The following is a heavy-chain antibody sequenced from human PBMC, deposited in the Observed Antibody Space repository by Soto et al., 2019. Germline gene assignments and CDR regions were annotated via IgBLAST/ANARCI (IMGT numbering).Heavy chain of an antibody. CDR2: ISYDGSNK. J-gene: IGHJ4*02. Sequence: QVQLVESGGGVVQPGRSLRLSCAASGFTFSSYGMHWVRQAPGKGLEWVAVISYDGSNKYYADSVKGRFTISRDNSKNTLYLQMNILRAEDTAVYYCAKSPYYYDSSGYYVYYFDYWGQGTLVTVSS. V-gene: IGHV3-30*18. D-gene: IGHD3-22*01. CDR1: GFTFSSYG. CDR3: AKSPYYYDSSGYYVYYFDY.